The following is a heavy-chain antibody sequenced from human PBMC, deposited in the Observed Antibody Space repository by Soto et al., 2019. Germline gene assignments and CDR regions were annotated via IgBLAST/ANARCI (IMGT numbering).Heavy chain of an antibody. CDR2: ISGSGGTT. Sequence: GGSLRLSCAASGFTFSIYAMTWVRQVPGKGLEWVSGISGSGGTTYYADSVKGRFTISRDNSKNTLYLQMNSLRAEDTALYYCAREKDGWFDPWGQGTLVTVSS. CDR3: AREKDGWFDP. V-gene: IGHV3-23*01. CDR1: GFTFSIYA. J-gene: IGHJ5*02.